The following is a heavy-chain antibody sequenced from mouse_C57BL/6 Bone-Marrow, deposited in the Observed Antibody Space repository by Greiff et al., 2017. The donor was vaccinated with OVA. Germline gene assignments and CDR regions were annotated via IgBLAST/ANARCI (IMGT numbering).Heavy chain of an antibody. Sequence: EVQLQESGPELVKPGTSVKIPCKASGYTFTDYNMDWVKQSHGKSLEWIGDINPNNGGTIYNQKFKGKATLTVDKSSSTAYMELRSLTSEDTAVYYCARRQLRLRSAMDYWGQGTSVTVSS. CDR1: GYTFTDYN. CDR3: ARRQLRLRSAMDY. CDR2: INPNNGGT. V-gene: IGHV1-18*01. J-gene: IGHJ4*01. D-gene: IGHD3-2*02.